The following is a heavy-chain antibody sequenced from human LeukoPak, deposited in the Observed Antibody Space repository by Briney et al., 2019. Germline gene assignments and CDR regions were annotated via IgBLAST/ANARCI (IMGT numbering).Heavy chain of an antibody. J-gene: IGHJ6*02. CDR1: GYTFTSYD. Sequence: WASVKVSCKASGYTFTSYDINWVRQATGQGLEWMGWMNPNSGNTGYAQKFQGRVTMTRNTSISTAYMELSSLRSEDTAVYYCARDSDSRWSGSYYYYGMDVWGQGTTVTVSS. CDR3: ARDSDSRWSGSYYYYGMDV. D-gene: IGHD3-3*01. CDR2: MNPNSGNT. V-gene: IGHV1-8*01.